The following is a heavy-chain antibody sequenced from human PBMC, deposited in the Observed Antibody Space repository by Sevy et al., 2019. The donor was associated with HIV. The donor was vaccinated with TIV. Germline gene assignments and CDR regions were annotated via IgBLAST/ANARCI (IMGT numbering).Heavy chain of an antibody. CDR3: ASSLWDFAFDF. Sequence: SETLSLTCTVSGDSISTGGYYWSWIRQHPGKGLEWIGYIYYRGSTSYNPSLQSRVTLSVDTSKNQFSLRLSSVTAADSAVYYCASSLWDFAFDFWGQGIQVTVSS. CDR2: IYYRGST. CDR1: GDSISTGGYY. D-gene: IGHD3-16*01. V-gene: IGHV4-31*03. J-gene: IGHJ4*02.